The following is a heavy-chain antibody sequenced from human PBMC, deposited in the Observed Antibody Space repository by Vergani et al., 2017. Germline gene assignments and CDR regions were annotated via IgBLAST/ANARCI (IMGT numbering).Heavy chain of an antibody. CDR1: GFTFSSYA. V-gene: IGHV3-30-3*01. J-gene: IGHJ4*02. D-gene: IGHD3-16*01. Sequence: VQLVESGGGLVQPGGSLRLSCAASGFTFSSYAMHWVRQAPGKGLEWVAVISYDGSNKYYADSVKGRFTISRDNSKNTLYLQMNSLRAEDTAVYYCARDLSYDYVWGSKDYWGQGTLVTVSS. CDR3: ARDLSYDYVWGSKDY. CDR2: ISYDGSNK.